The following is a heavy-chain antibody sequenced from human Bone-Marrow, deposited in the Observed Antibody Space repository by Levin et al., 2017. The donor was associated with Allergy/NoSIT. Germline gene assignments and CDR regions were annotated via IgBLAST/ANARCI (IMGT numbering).Heavy chain of an antibody. CDR3: ARGADSSSWYTRQYFQH. D-gene: IGHD6-13*01. J-gene: IGHJ1*01. V-gene: IGHV4-31*03. CDR2: IDHSGST. Sequence: SETLSLTCTVSGGSISSGGYYWSWIRQHPGKGLEWIGYIDHSGSTYYNPSLKSRVSISGDTSKNHFSLKLSSVTAADTAVYYCARGADSSSWYTRQYFQHWGQGTLVTVSS. CDR1: GGSISSGGYY.